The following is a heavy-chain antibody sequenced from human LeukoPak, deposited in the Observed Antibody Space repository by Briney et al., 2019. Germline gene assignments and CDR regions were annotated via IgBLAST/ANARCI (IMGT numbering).Heavy chain of an antibody. V-gene: IGHV3-23*01. J-gene: IGHJ4*02. D-gene: IGHD3-10*01. CDR2: ISGSGGST. CDR1: GFTFSSYA. CDR3: AKGRITMVRGANDY. Sequence: SGGSLRLSCAASGFTFSSYAMSWVRQAPGKGLEWVSAISGSGGSTYYADSVKGRFTISRDNSKNTLYLQMNSLRAEDTAVYYCAKGRITMVRGANDYWGQGTLVTVSS.